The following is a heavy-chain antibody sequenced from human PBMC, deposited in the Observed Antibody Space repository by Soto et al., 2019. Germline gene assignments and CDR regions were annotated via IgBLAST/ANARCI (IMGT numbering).Heavy chain of an antibody. CDR3: ARGCSGGSCYQSFDF. CDR2: INPNSGGT. V-gene: IGHV1-2*04. D-gene: IGHD2-15*01. Sequence: ASVKVSCKASGYTFTGYYMHWVRQAPGQGLEWMGWINPNSGGTNYAQKFQGWVTMTRETSISTAYMELRRLRSDDTAVYYCARGCSGGSCYQSFDFWGQGTQVTVSS. J-gene: IGHJ4*02. CDR1: GYTFTGYY.